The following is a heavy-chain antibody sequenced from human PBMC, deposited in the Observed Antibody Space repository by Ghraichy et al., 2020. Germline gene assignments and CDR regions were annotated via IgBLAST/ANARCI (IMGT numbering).Heavy chain of an antibody. CDR3: AHRPSGKMSDWSFASFDY. CDR2: IYWDDDK. CDR1: GFSFSTSNVG. Sequence: SGPTLVKPTQTLTLTCTFSGFSFSTSNVGVGWIRQPPGKALEWLALIYWDDDKRYSPSLKSRLTITKDTSRNQVVLTMTNVDPVDTATYYCAHRPSGKMSDWSFASFDYWGQGTLVTVSS. D-gene: IGHD3-9*01. J-gene: IGHJ4*02. V-gene: IGHV2-5*02.